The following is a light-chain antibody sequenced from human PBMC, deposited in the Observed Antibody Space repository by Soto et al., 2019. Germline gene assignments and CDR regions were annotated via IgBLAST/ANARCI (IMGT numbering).Light chain of an antibody. Sequence: EIVLTQSPATLSLSPGERVTLSCRASQSISNSLAWYQQKPGQAPRLLIYGVSSRATGIPDRFSGSGSGTDFTLTISRLEPEDFAVYYCQQYATSPQTFGQGTKVDIK. CDR2: GVS. J-gene: IGKJ1*01. CDR3: QQYATSPQT. CDR1: QSISNS. V-gene: IGKV3-20*01.